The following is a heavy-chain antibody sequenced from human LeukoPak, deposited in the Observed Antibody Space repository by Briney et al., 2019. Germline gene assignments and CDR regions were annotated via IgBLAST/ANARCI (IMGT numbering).Heavy chain of an antibody. Sequence: TSETLSLTCTVSGGSISSGGYYWSWVRKHPGKGLVWIGYIYYSGSIYYNPYLKSRVTISVDTSKNQFSLRLSSVTVADTAVYYCGGITGTRRGFDIWGQGTMVTVSS. CDR1: GGSISSGGYY. J-gene: IGHJ3*02. CDR2: IYYSGSI. CDR3: GGITGTRRGFDI. D-gene: IGHD1-20*01. V-gene: IGHV4-31*03.